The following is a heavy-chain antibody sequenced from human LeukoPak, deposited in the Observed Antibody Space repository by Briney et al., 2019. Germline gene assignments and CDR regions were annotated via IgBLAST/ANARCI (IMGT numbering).Heavy chain of an antibody. CDR3: AKGPYYYGSGILDFDY. V-gene: IGHV3-30*02. CDR1: GFTFSSYG. Sequence: GGSLRLSCAASGFTFSSYGMHWVRQAPGKGLEWVAFIRYDGSNKYYADSVKGRFTISRDNSKNTLYLQMNSLRAEDTAVYYCAKGPYYYGSGILDFDYWGQGTLVTVSS. D-gene: IGHD3-10*01. J-gene: IGHJ4*02. CDR2: IRYDGSNK.